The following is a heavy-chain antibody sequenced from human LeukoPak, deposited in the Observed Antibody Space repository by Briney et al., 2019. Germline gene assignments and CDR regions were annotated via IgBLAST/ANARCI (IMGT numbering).Heavy chain of an antibody. J-gene: IGHJ6*02. D-gene: IGHD6-19*01. CDR1: GYTFTSYG. CDR3: ARAIAVAGNYYYYYYGMDV. CDR2: ISAYNGNT. V-gene: IGHV1-18*01. Sequence: ASVKVSCKASGYTFTSYGISWVRQAPGQGPEWMGWISAYNGNTNYAQKLQGRVTMTTDTSTSTAYMELRSLRSDDTAVYYCARAIAVAGNYYYYYYGMDVWGQGTTVTVSS.